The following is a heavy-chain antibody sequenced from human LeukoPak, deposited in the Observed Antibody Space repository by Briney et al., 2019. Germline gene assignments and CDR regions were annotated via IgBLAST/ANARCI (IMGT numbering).Heavy chain of an antibody. V-gene: IGHV3-21*01. CDR2: ISSSSSYI. Sequence: GGSLRLSCAASGFTFSSYSMNWVRQAPGKGLEWVSSISSSSSYIYYADSVKGRFTISRDNAKNSLYLQMNSLRAEDTAVYYCASGSSWYPGRNWFDPWGQGTLVTVSS. D-gene: IGHD6-13*01. CDR1: GFTFSSYS. J-gene: IGHJ5*02. CDR3: ASGSSWYPGRNWFDP.